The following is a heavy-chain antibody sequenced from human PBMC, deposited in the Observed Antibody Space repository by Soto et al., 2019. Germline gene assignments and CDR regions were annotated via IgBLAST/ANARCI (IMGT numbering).Heavy chain of an antibody. CDR3: AIKGLDYYDSSGIRHRHDY. V-gene: IGHV5-51*01. CDR1: GYSFTSYW. D-gene: IGHD3-22*01. CDR2: IYPGDSDT. Sequence: GESLKISCKGSGYSFTSYWIGWVRQMPGKGLEWMGIIYPGDSDTRYSPSFQGQVTISADKSISTAYLQWSSLKASDTAMYYCAIKGLDYYDSSGIRHRHDYWGQGTLVTVSS. J-gene: IGHJ4*02.